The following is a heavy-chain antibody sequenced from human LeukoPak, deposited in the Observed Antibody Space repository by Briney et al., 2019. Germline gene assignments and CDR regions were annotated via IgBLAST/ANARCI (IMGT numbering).Heavy chain of an antibody. CDR2: IYSGGST. CDR3: ARDATGYGAFDI. J-gene: IGHJ3*02. Sequence: GGSLRLSCAASGFTVSSNYMSWVRQAPGKGLEWVSVIYSGGSTYNADSVKGRFTISRDNSKNTLYLQMNSLRAEDTAVYYCARDATGYGAFDIWGQGTMVTVSS. CDR1: GFTVSSNY. D-gene: IGHD3-9*01. V-gene: IGHV3-53*01.